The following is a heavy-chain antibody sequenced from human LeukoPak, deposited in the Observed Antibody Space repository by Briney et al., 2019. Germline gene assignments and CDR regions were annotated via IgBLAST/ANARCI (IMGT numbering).Heavy chain of an antibody. CDR1: GGSISSYY. D-gene: IGHD4-17*01. J-gene: IGHJ5*02. V-gene: IGHV4-59*01. CDR2: IYYSGST. CDR3: AREGGDDYGDYVWFDP. Sequence: SETLSLTCTVSGGSISSYYWSWIRQPPGKGLEWIGYIYYSGSTNYNPSLKSRVTISVDTSKNQFSLKLSPMTAADTAVYYCAREGGDDYGDYVWFDPWGQGTLVTVSS.